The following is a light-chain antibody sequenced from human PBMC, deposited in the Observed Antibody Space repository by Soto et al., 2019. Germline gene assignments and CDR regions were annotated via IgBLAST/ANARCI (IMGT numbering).Light chain of an antibody. CDR3: ATWDRSLSAVV. CDR1: SSNIGNHY. Sequence: QSVLTQSPSVSAAPGQKVTISCSGGSSNIGNHYVYWYQQRPGTAPKVVIYDNNKRPSGVPDRFSGSKSGTSAPLVITGIQTGDEADYYCATWDRSLSAVVFGGGTQLTVL. J-gene: IGLJ3*02. V-gene: IGLV1-51*01. CDR2: DNN.